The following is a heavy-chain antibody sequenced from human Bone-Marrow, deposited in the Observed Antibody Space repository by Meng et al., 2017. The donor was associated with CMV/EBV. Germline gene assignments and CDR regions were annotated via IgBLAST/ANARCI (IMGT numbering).Heavy chain of an antibody. V-gene: IGHV3-30*02. CDR2: IRYDGSNK. Sequence: GGSLRLSCAASGFTFSSYGMHWVRQAPGKGLEGVAFIRYDGSNKYYADSVKGRFTISRDNSKNPLYLQMNSLRAEDTAVYYCAKDYIGYYDFWTGYYTYYYYYGMDIWGQGTTVTVSS. CDR1: GFTFSSYG. D-gene: IGHD3-3*01. CDR3: AKDYIGYYDFWTGYYTYYYYYGMDI. J-gene: IGHJ6*01.